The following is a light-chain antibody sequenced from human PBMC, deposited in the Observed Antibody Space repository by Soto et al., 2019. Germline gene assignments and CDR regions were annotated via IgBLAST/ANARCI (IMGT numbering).Light chain of an antibody. CDR2: DAS. V-gene: IGKV3-11*01. CDR1: QSASSY. J-gene: IGKJ1*01. CDR3: HQRSNWPPA. Sequence: IEMTQAPATLSVSPGERATLSCRASQSASSYLAGYQQKPGQAPRRLIYDASNRATGIPARFSGSGSGTDFTLTIICLAPEDFAVYYCHQRSNWPPAFGQGTKVDIK.